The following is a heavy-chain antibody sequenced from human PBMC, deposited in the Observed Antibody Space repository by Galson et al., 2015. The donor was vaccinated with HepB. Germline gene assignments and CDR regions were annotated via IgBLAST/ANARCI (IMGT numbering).Heavy chain of an antibody. D-gene: IGHD5-12*01. Sequence: SVKVSCKVSGYTITEVSMHWVRQAPGKGLEWVGGYDPEDGETVYAQKFQGRVTMTEDTSTDTAYMALSSLTPEDTAMYYCATPPHFDSGFEYYFDYWGQGTLVTVSS. V-gene: IGHV1-24*01. CDR1: GYTITEVS. J-gene: IGHJ4*02. CDR2: YDPEDGET. CDR3: ATPPHFDSGFEYYFDY.